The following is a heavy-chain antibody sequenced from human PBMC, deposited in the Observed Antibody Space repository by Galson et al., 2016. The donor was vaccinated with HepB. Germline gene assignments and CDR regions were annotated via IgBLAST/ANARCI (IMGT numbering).Heavy chain of an antibody. Sequence: SLRLSCAASEFAFHSYTMGWVRQAPGKGLQWVSDITPSGDSTYYADPVTGRFTISRDNSRDTLYLQMNSLRVEDTAVYYCAKAKTVVGSAYEYWGQGTLVTVSS. V-gene: IGHV3-23*01. J-gene: IGHJ4*02. D-gene: IGHD2-21*01. CDR2: ITPSGDST. CDR1: EFAFHSYT. CDR3: AKAKTVVGSAYEY.